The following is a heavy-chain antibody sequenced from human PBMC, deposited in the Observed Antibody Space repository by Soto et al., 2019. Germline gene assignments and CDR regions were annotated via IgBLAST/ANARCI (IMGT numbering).Heavy chain of an antibody. CDR1: GFSFSTYW. CDR3: SRSLDY. Sequence: VQLVESGGGLVQPGGSLRLSCAASGFSFSTYWMDWVRQAPGKGLEWVANINQDGSEKHYVDSVKGRFTISRDNAKNSLYLQMSSLTAEDSALYYCSRSLDYWGQGTLVTVSS. J-gene: IGHJ4*02. V-gene: IGHV3-7*01. CDR2: INQDGSEK.